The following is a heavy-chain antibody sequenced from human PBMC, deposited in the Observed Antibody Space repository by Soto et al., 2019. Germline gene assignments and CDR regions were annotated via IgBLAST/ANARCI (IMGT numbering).Heavy chain of an antibody. CDR3: ARAFYGMDV. J-gene: IGHJ6*02. CDR2: IDWEDTK. CDR1: GFSLSGTGMR. V-gene: IGHV2-70*04. Sequence: SGPTLVNPTQTLTLTCTVSGFSLSGTGMRVTWIRQPPGKALEWLARIDWEDTKLYSSSLKTRLTISRDTSKNQVVLTMTSMDPADTGTYYCARAFYGMDVWGQGTTVTVSS.